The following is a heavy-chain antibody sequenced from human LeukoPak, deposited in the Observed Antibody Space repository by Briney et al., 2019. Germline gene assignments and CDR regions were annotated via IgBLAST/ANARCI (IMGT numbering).Heavy chain of an antibody. CDR1: GYTFTTYA. D-gene: IGHD5-18*01. J-gene: IGHJ4*02. V-gene: IGHV1-3*01. CDR2: INAGNGNT. CDR3: ARDRDTAMEDFDY. Sequence: ASVKVSCKASGYTFTTYAMHWVRQAPGQRLEWMGWINAGNGNTKYSQKFQGRVTITRDTSASTAYMGLSSLRSEDTAVYYCARDRDTAMEDFDYWGQGTLVTVSS.